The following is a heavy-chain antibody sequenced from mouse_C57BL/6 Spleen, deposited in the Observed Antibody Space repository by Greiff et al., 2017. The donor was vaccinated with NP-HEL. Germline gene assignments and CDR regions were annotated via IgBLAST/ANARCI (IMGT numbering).Heavy chain of an antibody. CDR1: GFTFSDYY. CDR2: INYDGSST. V-gene: IGHV5-16*01. Sequence: EVQRVESEGGLVQPGSSMKLSCTASGFTFSDYYMAWVRQVPEKGLEWVANINYDGSSTYYLDSLKSRFIISRDNAKNILYLQMSSLKSEDTATYYCARFYYGNYGGFAYWGQGTLVTVSA. J-gene: IGHJ3*01. CDR3: ARFYYGNYGGFAY. D-gene: IGHD2-1*01.